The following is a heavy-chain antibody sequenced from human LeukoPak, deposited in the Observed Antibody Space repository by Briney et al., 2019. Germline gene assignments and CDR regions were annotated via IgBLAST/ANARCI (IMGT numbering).Heavy chain of an antibody. V-gene: IGHV4-39*07. CDR1: GGSISSSSYY. J-gene: IGHJ5*02. D-gene: IGHD4-17*01. CDR2: IYYSGST. CDR3: ARSYPDEIRYGDYVFWFDP. Sequence: SETLSLTCTVSGGSISSSSYYWGWIRQPPGKGLEWIGSIYYSGSTYYNPSLKSRVTISVDTSKNQFSLKLSSVTAADTAVYYCARSYPDEIRYGDYVFWFDPWGQGTLVTVSS.